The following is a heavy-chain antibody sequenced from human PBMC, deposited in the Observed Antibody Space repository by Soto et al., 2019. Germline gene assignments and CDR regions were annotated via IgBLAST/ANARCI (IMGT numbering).Heavy chain of an antibody. CDR2: ISWNSGSI. V-gene: IGHV3-9*01. CDR3: TTDYGDYTNFDY. D-gene: IGHD4-17*01. CDR1: GFTIDDYA. Sequence: EVQLVESGGGLVQPGRSLRLSCAASGFTIDDYAMHWVRQAPGKGLEWVSGISWNSGSIGYADSVKGRFTISRDNAKNSLYLQMNSLRAEDTALYYCTTDYGDYTNFDYWGQGTLVTVSS. J-gene: IGHJ4*02.